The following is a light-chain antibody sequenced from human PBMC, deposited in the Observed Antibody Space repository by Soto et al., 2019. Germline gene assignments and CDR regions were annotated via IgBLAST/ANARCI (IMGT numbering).Light chain of an antibody. CDR1: SSNIGAGYD. J-gene: IGLJ1*01. V-gene: IGLV1-40*01. CDR3: QSYDSSLSVLYV. CDR2: GNS. Sequence: QSVLTQPPSVSGAPGQRVTISCTGSSSNIGAGYDVHWYQQLPGTAPKLLIYGNSNRPSGVPDRFSGSKSGTSASLAITGLQAEDEADYYCQSYDSSLSVLYVFGTRTKLTVL.